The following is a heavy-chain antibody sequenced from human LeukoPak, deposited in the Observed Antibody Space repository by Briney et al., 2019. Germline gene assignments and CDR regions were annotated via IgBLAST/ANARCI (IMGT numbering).Heavy chain of an antibody. Sequence: SVKVSCKASGGTFSSYAISWVRQAPGQGLEWMGGIIPIFGTANYAQKFQGRVTITADKSTSTAYMELSSLRSEDTAVYYCARSYYDILTGYHDYYSDYWGQGTLVTVSS. CDR3: ARSYYDILTGYHDYYSDY. V-gene: IGHV1-69*06. CDR2: IIPIFGTA. CDR1: GGTFSSYA. D-gene: IGHD3-9*01. J-gene: IGHJ4*02.